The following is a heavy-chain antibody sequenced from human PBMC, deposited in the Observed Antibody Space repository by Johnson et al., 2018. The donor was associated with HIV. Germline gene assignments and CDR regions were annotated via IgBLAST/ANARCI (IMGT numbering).Heavy chain of an antibody. V-gene: IGHV3-30-3*01. D-gene: IGHD3-22*01. Sequence: QGQLVETGGGVVQPGRSLRLSCAASEFTFSSYAIHWVRQAPGKGLEWVAVISFDGSNKYYTDSVKGRFTISRDNSKNTLYLQRNSLRAEDTAVYYCARGRAYYYDSSGDAFDIWGQGTMVTVSS. CDR1: EFTFSSYA. CDR3: ARGRAYYYDSSGDAFDI. J-gene: IGHJ3*02. CDR2: ISFDGSNK.